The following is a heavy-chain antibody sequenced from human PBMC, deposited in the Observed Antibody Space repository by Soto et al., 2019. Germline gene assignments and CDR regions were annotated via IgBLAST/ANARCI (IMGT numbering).Heavy chain of an antibody. CDR1: GYTFASYA. Sequence: QVQLVQSGAEVKKPGASVKVSCKASGYTFASYAISWMRQAPGQGLEWMGWISAYNGNTNYAQKLQGRVTMTTDTSTSTAYKKLRSLRSADTAVYYCARDPPPPDYWGQGALVTVSS. V-gene: IGHV1-18*01. CDR2: ISAYNGNT. CDR3: ARDPPPPDY. J-gene: IGHJ4*02.